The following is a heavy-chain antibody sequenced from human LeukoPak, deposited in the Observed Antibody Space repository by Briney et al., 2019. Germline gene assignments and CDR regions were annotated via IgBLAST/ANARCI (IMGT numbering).Heavy chain of an antibody. Sequence: GGSLRLSCAASGFTFSHYSMNWVRQAPGKGLEWVSSIHSSSSYIYYADSMKGRFTISRDNAKNSLYLQMNSLRAEDTAVYYCARDLDDSSGYLGWFDPWGQGTLVTVSS. V-gene: IGHV3-21*01. CDR2: IHSSSSYI. D-gene: IGHD3-22*01. CDR1: GFTFSHYS. J-gene: IGHJ5*02. CDR3: ARDLDDSSGYLGWFDP.